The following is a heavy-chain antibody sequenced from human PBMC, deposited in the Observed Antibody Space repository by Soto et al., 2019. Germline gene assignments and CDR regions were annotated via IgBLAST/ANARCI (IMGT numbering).Heavy chain of an antibody. V-gene: IGHV4-34*01. D-gene: IGHD3-16*02. CDR1: GGSFSGYY. Sequence: SETLSLTCAVYGGSFSGYYWRWIRQPPGKGLEWIGEINHSGSTNYNPSLKSRVTISVDTSKNQFSLKLSSVTAADTAVYYCARGLYYDYVWGSYRKFDPWGQGTLVTVSS. CDR3: ARGLYYDYVWGSYRKFDP. J-gene: IGHJ5*02. CDR2: INHSGST.